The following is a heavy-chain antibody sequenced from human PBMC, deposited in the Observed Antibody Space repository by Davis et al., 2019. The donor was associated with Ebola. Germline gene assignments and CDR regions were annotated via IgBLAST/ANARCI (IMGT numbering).Heavy chain of an antibody. Sequence: PSETLSLTCTVSGGSISSYYWSWIRQPAGKGLEWIGYIHYSGSTNYNPSLKSRVTISVDTSKNQFSLKLSSVTAADTAVYYCARLYNWNYQWFDPWGQGTLVTVSS. CDR2: IHYSGST. CDR1: GGSISSYY. D-gene: IGHD1-7*01. J-gene: IGHJ5*02. V-gene: IGHV4-59*08. CDR3: ARLYNWNYQWFDP.